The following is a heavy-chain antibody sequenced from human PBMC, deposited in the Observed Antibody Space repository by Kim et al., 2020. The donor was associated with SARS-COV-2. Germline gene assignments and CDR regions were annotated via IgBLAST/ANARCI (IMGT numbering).Heavy chain of an antibody. J-gene: IGHJ4*02. CDR2: INSDGSST. CDR3: ARDGPAASIYLDY. V-gene: IGHV3-74*01. CDR1: GFTFSSYW. D-gene: IGHD2-2*01. Sequence: GGSLRLFCAASGFTFSSYWMHWVRQAPGKGLVWVSRINSDGSSTSYADSVKGRFTISRDNAKNTLYLQMNSLRAEDTAVYYCARDGPAASIYLDYWVQGTLVTVSS.